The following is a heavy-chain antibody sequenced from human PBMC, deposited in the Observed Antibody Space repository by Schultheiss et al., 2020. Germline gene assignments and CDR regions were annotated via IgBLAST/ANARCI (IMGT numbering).Heavy chain of an antibody. CDR2: ISSNGGST. CDR3: VKDLVPAAISEYFQH. CDR1: GFTFSSYA. Sequence: GGSLRLSCAASGFTFSSYAMSWVRQAPGKGLEYVSAISSNGGSTYYADSVKGRFTISRDNSKNTLYLQMSSLRAEDTAVYYCVKDLVPAAISEYFQHWGQGTLVTVSS. J-gene: IGHJ1*01. D-gene: IGHD2-2*02. V-gene: IGHV3-64D*06.